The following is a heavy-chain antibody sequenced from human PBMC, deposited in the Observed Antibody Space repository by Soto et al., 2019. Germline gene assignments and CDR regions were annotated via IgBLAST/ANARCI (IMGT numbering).Heavy chain of an antibody. D-gene: IGHD6-19*01. V-gene: IGHV4-31*03. J-gene: IGHJ5*02. Sequence: SETLSLTCFVSGYSITAGGYYWSWIRHHPGKGLEWIGSFYSSGSIIYNPSLRSRVSISGDTSSNQFSMSLTSVTAADTTRYYCARMYSSGSGWFHPWGQGTLVTVSS. CDR3: ARMYSSGSGWFHP. CDR1: GYSITAGGYY. CDR2: FYSSGSI.